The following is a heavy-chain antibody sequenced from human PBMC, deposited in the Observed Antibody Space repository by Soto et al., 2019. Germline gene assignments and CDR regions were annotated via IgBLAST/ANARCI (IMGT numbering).Heavy chain of an antibody. CDR1: GSSISSYY. CDR2: IYYSGST. J-gene: IGHJ4*02. D-gene: IGHD3-22*01. Sequence: SETLSLTCTVSGSSISSYYWSWIRQPPGKGLEWIGYIYYSGSTNYNPSLKSRVTISVDTSKNQFSLKLSSVTAANTAVYYCARSRYYYDSSGYFDYWGQGTLVTVSS. V-gene: IGHV4-59*01. CDR3: ARSRYYYDSSGYFDY.